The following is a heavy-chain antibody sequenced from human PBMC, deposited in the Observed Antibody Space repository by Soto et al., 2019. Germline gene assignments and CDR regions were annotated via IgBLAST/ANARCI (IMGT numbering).Heavy chain of an antibody. CDR1: GFTSSSYW. V-gene: IGHV3-74*01. Sequence: EVQLVESGGGLVQPGGSLRLSCAASGFTSSSYWIHWVRQAPGKGLVWVSRISNDGSSTNYADSVKGRFTISRDNAKNTVYLQMNSLRAEDTAVYYSARYTYYYDSSDHFSADAFDIWGQGTMVTVSS. J-gene: IGHJ3*02. D-gene: IGHD3-22*01. CDR2: ISNDGSST. CDR3: ARYTYYYDSSDHFSADAFDI.